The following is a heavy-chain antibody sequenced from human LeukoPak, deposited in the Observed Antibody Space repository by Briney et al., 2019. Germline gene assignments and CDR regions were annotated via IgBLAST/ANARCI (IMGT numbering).Heavy chain of an antibody. D-gene: IGHD5-12*01. Sequence: SETLSLTCAVSGGSISSSNWWSWVRQPPGKGLEWIGEIYHSGSTNYNPSLKSRVTISLDTSKNQFSLKLNSVTAADTAVYYCARRGGYDPYFDYWGQGTLVTVSS. V-gene: IGHV4-4*02. CDR3: ARRGGYDPYFDY. J-gene: IGHJ4*02. CDR1: GGSISSSNW. CDR2: IYHSGST.